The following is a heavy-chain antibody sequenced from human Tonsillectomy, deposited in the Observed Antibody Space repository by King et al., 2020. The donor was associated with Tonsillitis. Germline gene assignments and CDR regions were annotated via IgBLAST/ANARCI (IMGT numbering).Heavy chain of an antibody. Sequence: VQLVESGGGVVQPGRSLRLSCAASGFSFSSYGMHWVRQAPGKGLEWVAVISFDGCRKNYADSVKGRFTISRDNSNDTLYLHMNSLRPEDTAVFYCARERLYSSGWGIDYWGQGALVTVSA. D-gene: IGHD6-19*01. CDR2: ISFDGCRK. CDR1: GFSFSSYG. V-gene: IGHV3-30*19. CDR3: ARERLYSSGWGIDY. J-gene: IGHJ4*02.